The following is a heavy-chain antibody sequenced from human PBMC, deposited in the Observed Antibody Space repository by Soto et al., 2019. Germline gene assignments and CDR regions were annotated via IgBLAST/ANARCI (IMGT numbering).Heavy chain of an antibody. CDR2: IKSTTDGATT. CDR3: TTDTRFSSGDSCNSFDY. CDR1: GFTFSNAW. D-gene: IGHD2-15*01. Sequence: EVQLVESGGGLVKPGGSLRLSCAASGFTFSNAWMSWVRQAPGKGLEWVGRIKSTTDGATTDYAAPVRASFTISRDDSKNMLSLQMNSLKTEDTAVYSCTTDTRFSSGDSCNSFDYWGQGTLVTVSS. V-gene: IGHV3-15*01. J-gene: IGHJ4*02.